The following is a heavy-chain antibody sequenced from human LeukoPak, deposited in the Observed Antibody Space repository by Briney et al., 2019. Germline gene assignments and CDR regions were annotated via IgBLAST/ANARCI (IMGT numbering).Heavy chain of an antibody. J-gene: IGHJ3*02. V-gene: IGHV4-59*08. CDR2: IYYSGST. CDR3: RYGNDAFDI. D-gene: IGHD4-17*01. Sequence: PSETLSLTCTVSGGSINGYYWSWIRQPPGKGLEWIGYIYYSGSTNYNPSLKSRVTISVDTSKNHFSLKLSSVTAADTAVYYCRYGNDAFDIWGQGTMVTVSS. CDR1: GGSINGYY.